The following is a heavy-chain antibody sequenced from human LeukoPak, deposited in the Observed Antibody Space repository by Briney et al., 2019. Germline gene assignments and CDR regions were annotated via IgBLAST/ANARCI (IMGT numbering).Heavy chain of an antibody. CDR2: IRSKAYGGTT. V-gene: IGHV3-49*04. CDR3: TRFSSSWPYYGMDV. D-gene: IGHD6-13*01. CDR1: GFAFSSYW. J-gene: IGHJ6*02. Sequence: GGSLRLSCAASGFAFSSYWMTWVRQAPGKGLEWVGFIRSKAYGGTTEYAASVKGRFTISRDDSKSIAYLQMNSLKTEDTAVYYCTRFSSSWPYYGMDVWGQGTTVTVSS.